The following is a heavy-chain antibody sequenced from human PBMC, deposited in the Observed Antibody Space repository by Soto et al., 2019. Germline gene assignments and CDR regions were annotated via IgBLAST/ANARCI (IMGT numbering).Heavy chain of an antibody. Sequence: SETLSLTCTVSGGSISSYYWSWIRQPPGKGLEWIGYVYYSGSTNYNPSLKSRVTISVDTSKNQFSLKLSSVTAADTAVYYCAGDASYYYGSGSYYRDYYYYGMDVWGQGTTVTVSS. J-gene: IGHJ6*02. CDR1: GGSISSYY. D-gene: IGHD3-10*01. CDR2: VYYSGST. V-gene: IGHV4-59*12. CDR3: AGDASYYYGSGSYYRDYYYYGMDV.